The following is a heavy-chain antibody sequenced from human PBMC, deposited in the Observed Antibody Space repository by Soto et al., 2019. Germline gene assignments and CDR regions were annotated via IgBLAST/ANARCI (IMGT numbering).Heavy chain of an antibody. J-gene: IGHJ4*02. Sequence: QVQLVQSGAEVKKPGASVKVSCKASGYTFTSYGISWVRQAPGQGLEWMGWISDYNGNTNYAQKLQCRVTMTTDTSTSTAYMELRSLRSDDTAVYYCARVYYDILTGYEPHDYWGQGTLVTVSS. CDR1: GYTFTSYG. CDR2: ISDYNGNT. D-gene: IGHD3-9*01. CDR3: ARVYYDILTGYEPHDY. V-gene: IGHV1-18*01.